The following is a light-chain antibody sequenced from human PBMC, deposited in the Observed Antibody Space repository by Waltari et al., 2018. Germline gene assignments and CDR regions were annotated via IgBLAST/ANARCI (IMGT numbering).Light chain of an antibody. CDR2: DVS. CDR1: RSDIGLFDY. J-gene: IGLJ1*01. Sequence: SALTQPASMSGSPGQSITISCTGTRSDIGLFDYGSWSQQHPGKAPKLIISDVSQRPSGVTARFSGSKSGYTASLTISGLQTEDEADYYCSAYTATDTYVFGSGTTVTVL. V-gene: IGLV2-14*03. CDR3: SAYTATDTYV.